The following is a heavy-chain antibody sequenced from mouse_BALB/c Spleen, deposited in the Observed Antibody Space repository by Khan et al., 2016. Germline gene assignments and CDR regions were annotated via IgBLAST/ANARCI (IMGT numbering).Heavy chain of an antibody. V-gene: IGHV5-17*02. CDR3: ARNYYGSGFDY. CDR2: ISASSSTI. D-gene: IGHD1-1*01. J-gene: IGHJ2*01. Sequence: EVELVESGGGLVQPGGSRNLSCAASGFTFSTFGMHWVRQAPERGLEWVAYISASSSTIFYADTVRGRFTISRDNPKNTLFLQMTRVRSCDTSMYYCARNYYGSGFDYWGQGTIVTVSS. CDR1: GFTFSTFG.